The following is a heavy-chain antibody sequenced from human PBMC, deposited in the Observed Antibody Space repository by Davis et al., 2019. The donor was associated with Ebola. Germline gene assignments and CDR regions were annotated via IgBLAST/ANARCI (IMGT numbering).Heavy chain of an antibody. CDR2: LYYSGNT. Sequence: MPSETLSLTCTVSGGSISSYYWSWIRQPPGKGLEWIGYLYYSGNTNYNPSLKSRVTISVDTSKNQFSLKLSSVTAADTAVYYCARGLVVVAATYFDYWGQGTLVTASS. CDR3: ARGLVVVAATYFDY. J-gene: IGHJ4*02. D-gene: IGHD2-15*01. V-gene: IGHV4-59*01. CDR1: GGSISSYY.